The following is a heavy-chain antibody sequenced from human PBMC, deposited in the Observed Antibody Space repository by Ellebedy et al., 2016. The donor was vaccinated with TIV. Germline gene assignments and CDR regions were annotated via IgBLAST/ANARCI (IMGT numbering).Heavy chain of an antibody. D-gene: IGHD3-16*01. CDR1: GYTFTTLD. CDR3: ARSGDAWGIDF. V-gene: IGHV1-8*01. Sequence: AASVKVSCKASGYTFTTLDINWVRQATGQGLEWMGWMSPNSGNTGFAQKFQGRVTMTRDTSISTAYMELSSLNSEDTAVYYCARSGDAWGIDFWGQGTLVTVSS. J-gene: IGHJ4*02. CDR2: MSPNSGNT.